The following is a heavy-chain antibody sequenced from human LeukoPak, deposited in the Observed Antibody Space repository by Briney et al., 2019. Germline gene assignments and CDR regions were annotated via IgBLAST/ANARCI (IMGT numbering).Heavy chain of an antibody. CDR2: ISGSGGTT. CDR3: AKDYYDSSGPFSY. Sequence: GGSLRLSCAASGFTFSSYSMNWVRQAPGKGLEWVSAISGSGGTTYDADSVKGRFTISRDNSKNTLYLQMNSLRAEDTAVYYCAKDYYDSSGPFSYWGQGTLVTVSS. J-gene: IGHJ4*02. D-gene: IGHD3-22*01. V-gene: IGHV3-23*01. CDR1: GFTFSSYS.